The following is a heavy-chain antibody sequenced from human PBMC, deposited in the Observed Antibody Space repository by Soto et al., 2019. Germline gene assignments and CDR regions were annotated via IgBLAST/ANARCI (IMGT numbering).Heavy chain of an antibody. D-gene: IGHD1-26*01. CDR2: ISYDGSNK. Sequence: QVQLVESGGGVVQPGRSLRLSCAASGFTFSSYAMHWVRQAPGKGLEWVAVISYDGSNKYYADSVKGRFTISRDNSKNTLYLQMNSLRAEDTAVYYCAKLRGIVGASADYWGQGTLVTVSS. CDR3: AKLRGIVGASADY. CDR1: GFTFSSYA. J-gene: IGHJ4*02. V-gene: IGHV3-30-3*01.